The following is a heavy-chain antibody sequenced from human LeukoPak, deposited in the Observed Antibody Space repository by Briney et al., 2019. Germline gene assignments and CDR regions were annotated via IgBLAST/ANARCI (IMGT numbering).Heavy chain of an antibody. CDR2: INPNSGGT. CDR3: ARDRGPPAYYCSGGSCYLIAVGIYFDY. V-gene: IGHV1-2*02. Sequence: ASVKVSCKASGYTFTGYYMHWVRQAPGQGLEWMGWINPNSGGTNYAQKFQGRVTMTRDTSISTAYMELSRLRSDDTAVYYCARDRGPPAYYCSGGSCYLIAVGIYFDYWGQGTLVTVSS. J-gene: IGHJ4*02. CDR1: GYTFTGYY. D-gene: IGHD2-15*01.